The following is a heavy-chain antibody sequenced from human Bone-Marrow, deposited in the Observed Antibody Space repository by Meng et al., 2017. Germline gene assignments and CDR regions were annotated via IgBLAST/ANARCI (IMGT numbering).Heavy chain of an antibody. J-gene: IGHJ4*02. CDR1: GYTFTSYA. D-gene: IGHD6-13*01. CDR3: ARAAAGKKRPIDY. V-gene: IGHV1-3*01. CDR2: INAGNGNT. Sequence: ASVKVSCKASGYTFTSYAMHWVRQAPGQRLEWMGWINAGNGNTKYSQKFQGRVTITRDTSASTAYMGLSSLRSEDTAVYYCARAAAGKKRPIDYWGQGTLVTVSS.